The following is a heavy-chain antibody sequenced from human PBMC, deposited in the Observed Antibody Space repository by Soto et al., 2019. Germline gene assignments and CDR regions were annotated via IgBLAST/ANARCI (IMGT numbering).Heavy chain of an antibody. CDR1: GFIFSSYW. CDR3: ARDYYDSSGYFYYSDY. D-gene: IGHD3-22*01. V-gene: IGHV3-74*01. J-gene: IGHJ4*02. Sequence: PGGSLRLSCAASGFIFSSYWMHLVRQAPGKGLVWVSGINSDGSGTSYADSVKGRFTISRDNAQNTLYLQMNSRRAQDTAVYYCARDYYDSSGYFYYSDYWGQGTMVTVSS. CDR2: INSDGSGT.